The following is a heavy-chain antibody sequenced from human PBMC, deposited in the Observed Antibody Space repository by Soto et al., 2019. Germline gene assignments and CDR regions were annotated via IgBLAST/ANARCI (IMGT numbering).Heavy chain of an antibody. Sequence: SETLSLTCAVYGGSFSGYYWSWIRQPPGKGLEWIGEINHSGSTNYNPSLKSRVTISVDTSKNQFSLKLSSVTAADTAVYYCARAFGYSSSWYYYYYGMDVWGQGTTVTVSS. CDR3: ARAFGYSSSWYYYYYGMDV. V-gene: IGHV4-34*01. J-gene: IGHJ6*02. D-gene: IGHD6-13*01. CDR1: GGSFSGYY. CDR2: INHSGST.